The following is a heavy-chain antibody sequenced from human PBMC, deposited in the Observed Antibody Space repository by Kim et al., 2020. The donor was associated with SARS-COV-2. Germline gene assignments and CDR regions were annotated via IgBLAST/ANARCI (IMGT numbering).Heavy chain of an antibody. CDR2: IYYSGST. CDR1: GGSISSYY. CDR3: ARHERPIAWFGELMGWFDP. D-gene: IGHD3-10*01. J-gene: IGHJ5*02. Sequence: SDTLSLTCTVSGGSISSYYWSWIRQPPGKGLEWIGYIYYSGSTNYNPSLKSRVTISVDTSKNQFSLKLSSVTAADTAVYYCARHERPIAWFGELMGWFDPWGQGTLVTVSS. V-gene: IGHV4-59*08.